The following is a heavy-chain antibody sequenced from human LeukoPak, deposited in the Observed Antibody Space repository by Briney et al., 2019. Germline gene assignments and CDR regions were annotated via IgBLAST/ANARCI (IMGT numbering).Heavy chain of an antibody. Sequence: GGSLRLSCAASGFTFSSYSMNWVRQAPGKGLEWVSSISSSSSYIYYADSVKGRFTISRDNAKNSLYLQMNSLRAEDTAVYYCARGSSNYGWFDPWGQGTLVTVSS. D-gene: IGHD4-11*01. J-gene: IGHJ5*02. V-gene: IGHV3-21*01. CDR1: GFTFSSYS. CDR3: ARGSSNYGWFDP. CDR2: ISSSSSYI.